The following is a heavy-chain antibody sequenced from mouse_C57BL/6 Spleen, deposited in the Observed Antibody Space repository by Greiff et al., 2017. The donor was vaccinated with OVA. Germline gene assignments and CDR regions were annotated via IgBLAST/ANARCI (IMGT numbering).Heavy chain of an antibody. CDR3: AREGGYYGSSRGYAMDY. J-gene: IGHJ4*01. CDR2: IYPSDSET. CDR1: GYTFTSYW. Sequence: VQLQQPGAELVRPGSSVKLSCKASGYTFTSYWLDWVKQRPGQGLEWIGNIYPSDSETHYNQKFKDKATLTVDKSSSTAYMQLSSLTSEGSAVYYCAREGGYYGSSRGYAMDYWGQGTSVTVSS. V-gene: IGHV1-61*01. D-gene: IGHD1-1*01.